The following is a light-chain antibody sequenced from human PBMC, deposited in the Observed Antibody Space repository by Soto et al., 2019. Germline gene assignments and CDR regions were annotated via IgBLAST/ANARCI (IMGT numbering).Light chain of an antibody. CDR1: QSVLYSSNNKNH. CDR3: QQHFSPRFT. V-gene: IGKV4-1*01. J-gene: IGKJ2*01. Sequence: DIVMTQSPDSLAVSLGERATINCKSSQSVLYSSNNKNHLAWYQQKPGQPPKLVFYWASTREYGVPDRFSGNGSGTDFTLNISSLQAEAVAIYYSQQHFSPRFTFSQGTNLEIK. CDR2: WAS.